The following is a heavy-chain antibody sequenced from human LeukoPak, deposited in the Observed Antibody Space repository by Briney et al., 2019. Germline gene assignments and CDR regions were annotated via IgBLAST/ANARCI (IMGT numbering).Heavy chain of an antibody. CDR1: GGSISSSSYY. CDR2: IYYSGST. D-gene: IGHD3-22*01. J-gene: IGHJ5*02. V-gene: IGHV4-39*01. Sequence: PSETLSLTCTVSGGSISSSSYYWGWIRQPPGKGLEWIGSIYYSGSTYYNPSLKSRVTISVDTSKNQFSLKLSSVTAADTAVYYCARHYYDSSGYPKKYNWFDPWDQGTLVTVSS. CDR3: ARHYYDSSGYPKKYNWFDP.